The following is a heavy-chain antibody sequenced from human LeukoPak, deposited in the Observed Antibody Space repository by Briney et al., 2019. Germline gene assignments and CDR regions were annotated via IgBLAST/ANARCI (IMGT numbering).Heavy chain of an antibody. CDR2: IKQDGSEK. CDR1: GFTFSSYW. CDR3: AREDGYSSGWHFDY. V-gene: IGHV3-7*01. J-gene: IGHJ4*02. Sequence: GGSLRLSCAASGFTFSSYWMSWVRQAPGKGLEWVANIKQDGSEKYYVDSVKGRFTISRDNAKNSLYPQMNSLRAEDTAVYYCAREDGYSSGWHFDYWGQGTLVTVSS. D-gene: IGHD6-19*01.